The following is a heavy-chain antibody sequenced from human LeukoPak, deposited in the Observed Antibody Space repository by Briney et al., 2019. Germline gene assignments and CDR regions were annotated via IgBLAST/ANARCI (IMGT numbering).Heavy chain of an antibody. D-gene: IGHD1-20*01. J-gene: IGHJ6*02. CDR1: GFTFENYV. Sequence: GGSPRLSCEASGFTFENYVMSWVRQAPGKGLEWVSTINWNGGSTGYADSVKGRFTISRDNAKNSLFLQMNSLRAEDTAFYYCAREDYNWNDYYYYGMDVWGQGTTVTVSS. V-gene: IGHV3-20*04. CDR3: AREDYNWNDYYYYGMDV. CDR2: INWNGGST.